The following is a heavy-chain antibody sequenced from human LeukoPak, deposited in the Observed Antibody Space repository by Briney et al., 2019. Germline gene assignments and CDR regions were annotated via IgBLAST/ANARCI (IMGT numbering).Heavy chain of an antibody. J-gene: IGHJ4*02. CDR2: IYHSGIT. CDR1: GYSISSGYY. D-gene: IGHD3-10*01. CDR3: ASNLYGSGNYFAY. Sequence: PSETLSLTCSVSGYSISSGYYWGWIRQPPGKGLEWISIIYHSGITYYNPSLKSRVTISVDTSKNQFSLKLSSVTAADTAVYYCASNLYGSGNYFAYWGRGTLVTVSS. V-gene: IGHV4-38-2*02.